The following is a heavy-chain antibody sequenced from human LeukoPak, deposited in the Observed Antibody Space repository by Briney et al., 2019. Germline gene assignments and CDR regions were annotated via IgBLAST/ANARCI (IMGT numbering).Heavy chain of an antibody. J-gene: IGHJ4*02. CDR2: MNPNSGNT. CDR1: GGTFSSYA. Sequence: GSSVKVSCKASGGTFSSYAISWVRQAPGQGLEWMGWMNPNSGNTGYAQKFQGRVTMTRNTSISTAYMELSSLRSEDAAVYYCARGWDYWGQGTLVTVSS. V-gene: IGHV1-8*02. CDR3: ARGWDY.